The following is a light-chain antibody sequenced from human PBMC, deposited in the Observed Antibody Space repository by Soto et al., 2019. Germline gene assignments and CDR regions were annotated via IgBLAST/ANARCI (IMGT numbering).Light chain of an antibody. CDR3: QHYNSNSVA. J-gene: IGKJ1*01. V-gene: IGKV1-5*03. CDR2: KAS. CDR1: QTISSW. Sequence: DIQMTQSPSTLSGSVGDRVTITCRASQTISSWLAWYQQKPGKAPKLLIYKASTLKSGVPSRFSGSGSGTAFTLTIISLQPDDFATSYCQHYNSNSVAFGQGTKVELK.